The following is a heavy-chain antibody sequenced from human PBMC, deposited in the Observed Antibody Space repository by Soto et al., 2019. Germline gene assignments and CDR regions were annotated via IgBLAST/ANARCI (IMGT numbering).Heavy chain of an antibody. CDR3: AKAGSWFLDS. D-gene: IGHD3-10*01. Sequence: QVQLQESGPGLVKPSGTLSLTCAVSGYSVSSGSWGGWVRQPPVKGLELIGEIHHAGGTFYRSSLRSRVTISLDTSKNQFSLDLSSVSAADTALYYCAKAGSWFLDSWGQGTLVTVSS. CDR1: GYSVSSGSW. J-gene: IGHJ4*02. CDR2: IHHAGGT. V-gene: IGHV4-4*02.